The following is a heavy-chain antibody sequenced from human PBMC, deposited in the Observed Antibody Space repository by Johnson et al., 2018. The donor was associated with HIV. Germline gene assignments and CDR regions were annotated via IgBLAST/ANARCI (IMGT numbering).Heavy chain of an antibody. CDR2: ISYDGSKI. J-gene: IGHJ3*02. V-gene: IGHV3-30*18. Sequence: QVQLVESGGGVVQPGKSLRLSCAASGFTFSGYGMHWVRQAPGKGLEWVAIISYDGSKIYYADSVKGRFTISRDNPKNTLYLQMNSLRGEDTAVYYCAKVHSSSSNGFDIWGQGTMVTVSS. CDR1: GFTFSGYG. CDR3: AKVHSSSSNGFDI. D-gene: IGHD6-6*01.